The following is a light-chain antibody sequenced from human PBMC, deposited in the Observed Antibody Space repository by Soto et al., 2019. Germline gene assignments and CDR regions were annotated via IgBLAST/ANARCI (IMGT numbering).Light chain of an antibody. CDR3: LQYNSYPLT. Sequence: DIPMTQSPSTLSASVGARVTITCRASQSISSWLAWYQQKPGKAPNLLIYKASSLETGFPSRFSGSGSGTEFTLTISSLQPDDVAAYYCLQYNSYPLTFGGGTKVEIK. CDR1: QSISSW. J-gene: IGKJ4*01. CDR2: KAS. V-gene: IGKV1-5*03.